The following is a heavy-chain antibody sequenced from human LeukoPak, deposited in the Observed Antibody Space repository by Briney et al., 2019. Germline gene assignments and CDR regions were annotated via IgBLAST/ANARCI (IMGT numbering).Heavy chain of an antibody. D-gene: IGHD3-22*01. J-gene: IGHJ3*02. V-gene: IGHV1-18*01. CDR2: ISAYNGNA. Sequence: ASVKVSCKASGYTLTRYGISWVRQAPGPGLEWIGWISAYNGNANYAQKLQGRVTMTTDTCTSTAYMDLRRLRSDDTAVYYCAKDQAYYDSSGYYHPDAFDIWGQGTTVTVSS. CDR1: GYTLTRYG. CDR3: AKDQAYYDSSGYYHPDAFDI.